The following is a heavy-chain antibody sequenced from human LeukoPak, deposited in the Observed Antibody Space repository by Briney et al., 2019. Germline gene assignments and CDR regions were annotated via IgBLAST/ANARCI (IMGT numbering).Heavy chain of an antibody. J-gene: IGHJ6*02. CDR1: GFTFSSYA. V-gene: IGHV3-23*01. Sequence: GGSLRLSCAASGFTFSSYAMSWVRQAPGKGLEWVSGFSGSGVSTYYAGSVKGRFTISRDNSKNTLFLQMNSLRAEDTAEYYCARGFTSTVVRMDVWGQGTTVTVSS. CDR2: FSGSGVST. CDR3: ARGFTSTVVRMDV. D-gene: IGHD4-11*01.